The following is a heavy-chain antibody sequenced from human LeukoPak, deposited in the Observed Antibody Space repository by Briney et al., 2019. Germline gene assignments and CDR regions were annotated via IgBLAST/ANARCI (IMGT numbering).Heavy chain of an antibody. J-gene: IGHJ4*02. Sequence: GGSLRLSCAASGFTFSGYDMHWVRQATGKRLEWVSGIGIPGDTYYPGSVKGRFTISRENAKNSFYLQMSSLRVEDTAVYYCAKDKEIQLWLRPLDYWGQGTLVTVSS. CDR3: AKDKEIQLWLRPLDY. V-gene: IGHV3-13*01. CDR2: IGIPGDT. D-gene: IGHD5-18*01. CDR1: GFTFSGYD.